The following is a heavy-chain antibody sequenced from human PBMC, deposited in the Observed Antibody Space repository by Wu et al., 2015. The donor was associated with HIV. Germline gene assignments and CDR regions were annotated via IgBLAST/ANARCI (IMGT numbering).Heavy chain of an antibody. CDR1: GDTFNFYA. J-gene: IGHJ3*02. Sequence: QVHLVQSGAEVKKPGSSVKVSCKTSGDTFNFYALNWVRQAPGQGLEWMGRIVPILGIRNYAQIFQGRFTMTADRFTNTAYMELSSLRSDDTAVYYCTRDELFRVDDAFDMWGQGTLVTVSS. D-gene: IGHD3-10*01. V-gene: IGHV1-69*04. CDR3: TRDELFRVDDAFDM. CDR2: IVPILGIR.